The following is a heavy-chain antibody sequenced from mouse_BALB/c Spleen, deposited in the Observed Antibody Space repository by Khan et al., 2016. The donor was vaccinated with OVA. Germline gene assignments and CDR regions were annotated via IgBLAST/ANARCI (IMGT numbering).Heavy chain of an antibody. V-gene: IGHV1S81*02. D-gene: IGHD2-1*01. CDR2: INPSNGGT. Sequence: VQLQESGAELVKPGASVKISCKASGYTFTSYYMYWVKQRPGQGLEWIGGINPSNGGTNFNEKFKSKATLTVDKSSSTAYMQLSSLTSEDSAVYYCARSGYGTPFAYWGQGTLVTVSA. CDR3: ARSGYGTPFAY. J-gene: IGHJ3*01. CDR1: GYTFTSYY.